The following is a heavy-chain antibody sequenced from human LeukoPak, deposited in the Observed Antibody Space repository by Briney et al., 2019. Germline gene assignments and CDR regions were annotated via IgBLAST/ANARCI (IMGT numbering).Heavy chain of an antibody. CDR3: ANAGSGITGNPSNGDY. Sequence: LSLTCTVSGGSISTGGYYWSWVRQAPGKGLEWVSAISGSGGSIYYADSVKGRFTISRDNSKNTLYLQMNSLRAEDTAVYYCANAGSGITGNPSNGDYWGQGTLVTVSS. D-gene: IGHD1-20*01. CDR1: GGSISTGGYY. J-gene: IGHJ4*02. CDR2: ISGSGGSI. V-gene: IGHV3-23*01.